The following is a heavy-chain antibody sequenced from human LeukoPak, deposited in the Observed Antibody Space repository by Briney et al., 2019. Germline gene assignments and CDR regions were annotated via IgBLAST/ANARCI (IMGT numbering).Heavy chain of an antibody. V-gene: IGHV1-2*04. Sequence: ASVKVSCKASGYTFTGYYIHWVRQAPGQGLEWMGWINPNSGGTNYAQNFQGWVTMTRDTSISTAYMELSRLRSDDTAVYYCARAAFDSTDYYSYYYYGMDVWGQGTTATVSS. CDR2: INPNSGGT. D-gene: IGHD3-22*01. J-gene: IGHJ6*02. CDR1: GYTFTGYY. CDR3: ARAAFDSTDYYSYYYYGMDV.